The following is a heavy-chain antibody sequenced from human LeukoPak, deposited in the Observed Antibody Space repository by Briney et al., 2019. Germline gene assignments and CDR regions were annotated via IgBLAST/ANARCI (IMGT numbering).Heavy chain of an antibody. V-gene: IGHV1-2*06. CDR3: ARKYGDLNY. J-gene: IGHJ4*02. CDR2: IHPSSGGT. Sequence: ASVKVSCKASGGTFSSYAISWVRQAPGQGLEWVGRIHPSSGGTEYAQNFQGRVTVTRDTSITTAYMELNRLTSDDTAVYYCARKYGDLNYWGQGTLVTVSS. CDR1: GGTFSSYA. D-gene: IGHD4-17*01.